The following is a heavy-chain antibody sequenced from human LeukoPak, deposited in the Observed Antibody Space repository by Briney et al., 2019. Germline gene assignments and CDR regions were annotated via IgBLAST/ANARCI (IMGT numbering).Heavy chain of an antibody. J-gene: IGHJ4*02. CDR3: ARPRQCYSTTSCANHFDY. CDR1: GFTVSTYW. Sequence: GGSLRLSCAASGFTVSTYWMHWVRQAPGKGLVWVSRINSDGSSTSYADSVKGRFTNSRDNAKNTLYLEMNSLRAEDTAVYYCARPRQCYSTTSCANHFDYWGQGTLVTVSS. V-gene: IGHV3-74*01. CDR2: INSDGSST. D-gene: IGHD2-2*01.